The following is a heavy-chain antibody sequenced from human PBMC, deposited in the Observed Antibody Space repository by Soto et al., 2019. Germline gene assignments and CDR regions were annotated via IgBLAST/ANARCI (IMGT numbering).Heavy chain of an antibody. V-gene: IGHV1-18*01. CDR3: ASSYCGGDCYSVYYYYGMDV. D-gene: IGHD2-21*02. J-gene: IGHJ6*02. CDR2: ISAYNGNT. CDR1: GYTFTSYG. Sequence: QVQLVQSGAEVKKPGASVKVSCKASGYTFTSYGISWVRQAPGQGLEWMGWISAYNGNTNYAQKLQGRVTMNTDTSTSTAYMELRSLRSDDTAVYYCASSYCGGDCYSVYYYYGMDVWGQGTTVTVSS.